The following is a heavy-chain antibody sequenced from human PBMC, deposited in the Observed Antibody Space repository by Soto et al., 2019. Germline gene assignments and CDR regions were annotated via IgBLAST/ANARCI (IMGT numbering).Heavy chain of an antibody. Sequence: GASVKVSCKASGGTFSSYAISWVRQAPGQGLEWMGGIIPIFGTANYAQKFQGRVTITADESTSTAYMELSSLRSEDTAVYYCARSLCCYSGYDSQNGMDFWGQGTTVTVSS. CDR2: IIPIFGTA. CDR1: GGTFSSYA. J-gene: IGHJ6*02. D-gene: IGHD5-12*01. CDR3: ARSLCCYSGYDSQNGMDF. V-gene: IGHV1-69*13.